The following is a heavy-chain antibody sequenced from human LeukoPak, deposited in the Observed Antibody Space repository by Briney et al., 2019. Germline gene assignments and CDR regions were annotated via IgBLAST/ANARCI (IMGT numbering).Heavy chain of an antibody. V-gene: IGHV3-15*01. CDR2: IKYNVDGGTV. Sequence: GGALILSCAVSGLYFTDAWMSWVLLAPGKGLEWVGRIKYNVDGGTVDYMTPVKGRFTISRDDSKNTLYLQLNSLKTEDTAIYYCMSDPLNQRGVDYWGHGTLVTASS. CDR1: GLYFTDAW. J-gene: IGHJ4*01. CDR3: MSDPLNQRGVDY.